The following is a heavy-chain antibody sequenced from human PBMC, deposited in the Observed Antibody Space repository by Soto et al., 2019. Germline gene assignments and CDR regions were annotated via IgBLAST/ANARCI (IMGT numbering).Heavy chain of an antibody. CDR1: GGSISSSSHY. J-gene: IGHJ5*02. Sequence: QLHLQESGPGLVKPSETLSLTCTVSGGSISSSSHYWGWIRQPPGGGLEWVGSVFYDGGTFYNSSLTSRMSISVDTSKTQFSLRLSSVTAAYTAVYYCARDPTGLNWFDPWGQGTLVTVSS. CDR3: ARDPTGLNWFDP. D-gene: IGHD4-17*01. V-gene: IGHV4-39*02. CDR2: VFYDGGT.